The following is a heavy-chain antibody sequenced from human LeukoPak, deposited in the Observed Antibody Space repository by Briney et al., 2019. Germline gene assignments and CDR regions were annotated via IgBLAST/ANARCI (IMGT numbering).Heavy chain of an antibody. Sequence: KTGGSLGLSCAASGFTFSSYSMNWVRQAPGKGLEWVSSISSSSSFIYYADSVKGRFTISRDNAKNSLYLQMNSLRAEDTAVYYCARGMDADYDFWSGYPYYFDYWGQGTLVTVSS. V-gene: IGHV3-21*01. CDR1: GFTFSSYS. J-gene: IGHJ4*02. CDR3: ARGMDADYDFWSGYPYYFDY. CDR2: ISSSSSFI. D-gene: IGHD3-3*01.